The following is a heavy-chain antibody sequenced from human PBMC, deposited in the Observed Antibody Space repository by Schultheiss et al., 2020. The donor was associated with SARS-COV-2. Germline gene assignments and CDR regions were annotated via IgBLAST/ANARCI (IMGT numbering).Heavy chain of an antibody. J-gene: IGHJ6*02. CDR2: IYYSGAT. D-gene: IGHD1-14*01. CDR1: GGSVSRGSYY. Sequence: SETLSLTCTVSGGSVSRGSYYWSWIRQPPGKGLEWVGYIYYSGATNYNPSLKSRVTISADTSKNQFSLKLNSVTAADTAVYYCARDRSWQQPGYGMDVWGQGTTVTVSS. V-gene: IGHV4-61*01. CDR3: ARDRSWQQPGYGMDV.